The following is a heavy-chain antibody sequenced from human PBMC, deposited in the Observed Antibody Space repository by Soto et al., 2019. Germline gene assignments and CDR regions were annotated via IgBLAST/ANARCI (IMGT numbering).Heavy chain of an antibody. J-gene: IGHJ4*02. CDR3: ARDGRDYYGSGSYDY. D-gene: IGHD3-10*01. V-gene: IGHV1-3*01. Sequence: ASVKVSCKASGYTFTSYAMHWVRQAPGQRLEWMGWINAGNGNTKYSQKFQGRVTITRDTSASTAYMELSSLRSEDTAVYYCARDGRDYYGSGSYDYWGQGTLVTVSS. CDR2: INAGNGNT. CDR1: GYTFTSYA.